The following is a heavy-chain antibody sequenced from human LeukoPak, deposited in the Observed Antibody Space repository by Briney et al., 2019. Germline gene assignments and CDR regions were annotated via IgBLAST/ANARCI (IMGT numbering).Heavy chain of an antibody. CDR3: ARYSGIVTTTPTVFDY. CDR1: GFTFGSYA. V-gene: IGHV3-23*01. D-gene: IGHD5-12*01. J-gene: IGHJ4*02. Sequence: GGSLRLSCEASGFTFGSYAMSWVRQAPGKGLEWVSTISRSGDSTSYSDSVMGRISISRDNSKNTVSLRLNSLRAEDTAVYYCARYSGIVTTTPTVFDYWGQGTLVTVSS. CDR2: ISRSGDST.